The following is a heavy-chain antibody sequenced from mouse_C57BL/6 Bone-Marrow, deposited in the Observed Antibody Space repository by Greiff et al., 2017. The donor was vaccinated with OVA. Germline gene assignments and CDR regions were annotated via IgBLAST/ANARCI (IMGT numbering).Heavy chain of an antibody. CDR2: IYPRDGST. V-gene: IGHV1-85*01. Sequence: QVQLKESGPELVKPGASVKLSCKASGYTFTSYDTNWVKQRPGQGLEWIGWIYPRDGSTKYNEKFKGKATLTVDTSSSTAYMELHSLTSEDSAVYFCARYWYFDVWGTGTTVTVSS. CDR1: GYTFTSYD. J-gene: IGHJ1*03. CDR3: ARYWYFDV.